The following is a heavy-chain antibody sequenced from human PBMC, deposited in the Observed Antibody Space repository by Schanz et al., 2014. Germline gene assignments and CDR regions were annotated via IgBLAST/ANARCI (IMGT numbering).Heavy chain of an antibody. D-gene: IGHD3-22*01. CDR3: ARVHHYDPSGWGYFDY. V-gene: IGHV3-66*02. J-gene: IGHJ4*02. Sequence: EGQLAESGGGLVQPGGSLRLSCAVSGFTVSSNHMSWVRQVPGKGLEWVSCTNGDGTNAKYADSVKGRFTISRDNSKNTLYLQMNTLRAEDTAVYYCARVHHYDPSGWGYFDYWGQGALVTVSS. CDR2: TNGDGTNA. CDR1: GFTVSSNH.